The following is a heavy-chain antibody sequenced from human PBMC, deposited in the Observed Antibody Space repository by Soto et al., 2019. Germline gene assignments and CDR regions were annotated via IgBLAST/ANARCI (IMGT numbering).Heavy chain of an antibody. CDR2: ISTYNGNT. Sequence: ASVKVSCKASGYTFTSYGISWVRQAPGQGLEWMGWISTYNGNTNYSQKFQGRVTITRDTSASTAYMELSSLRSEDTAVYYCARTSGYYFFDSWGQGTLVTVSS. CDR1: GYTFTSYG. V-gene: IGHV1-18*01. J-gene: IGHJ4*02. D-gene: IGHD3-22*01. CDR3: ARTSGYYFFDS.